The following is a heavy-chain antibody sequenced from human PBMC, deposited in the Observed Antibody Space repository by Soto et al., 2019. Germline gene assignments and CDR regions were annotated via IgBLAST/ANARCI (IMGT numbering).Heavy chain of an antibody. CDR2: INTDGTTT. D-gene: IGHD3-16*01. CDR1: GFTFSNYW. Sequence: EVQLVESGGGLVQPGGSLRLSCAGSGFTFSNYWMHWVRQDPEKGLVWVSTINTDGTTTQYADSVKGRFTVTRDNAKNTLYLQMNSLRVEATALYFCAKDLSWGQCDYWGQGTLVTFSS. V-gene: IGHV3-74*03. CDR3: AKDLSWGQCDY. J-gene: IGHJ4*02.